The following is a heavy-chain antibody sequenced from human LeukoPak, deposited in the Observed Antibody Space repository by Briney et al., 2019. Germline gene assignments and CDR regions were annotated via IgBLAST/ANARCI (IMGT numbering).Heavy chain of an antibody. CDR3: ARTGTPYAYSYYQYYYMDV. Sequence: GGSLRLSCAASGFTFNDYGMTWVRQAPGKGLEWVSGIAWNGGTTAYGDSVKGRFSISRDNAKNSLYLQMNSLRAEDTASYYCARTGTPYAYSYYQYYYMDVWGKGTTVTVSS. D-gene: IGHD3-16*01. CDR1: GFTFNDYG. J-gene: IGHJ6*03. CDR2: IAWNGGTT. V-gene: IGHV3-20*04.